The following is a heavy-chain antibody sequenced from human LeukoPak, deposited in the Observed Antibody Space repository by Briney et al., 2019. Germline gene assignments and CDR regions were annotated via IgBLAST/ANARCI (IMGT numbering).Heavy chain of an antibody. J-gene: IGHJ4*02. CDR1: RFTFSNYW. CDR2: INQDGSVK. CDR3: ARIGYSSSSLDY. D-gene: IGHD6-6*01. V-gene: IGHV3-7*01. Sequence: GRSLRLSCAASRFTFSNYWMSWVRQAPGEGLEWVANINQDGSVKYYVDSIKGQFTISRDNAKNSVFLQMNSLRADDTAVYYCARIGYSSSSLDYWGQGTLVTVSS.